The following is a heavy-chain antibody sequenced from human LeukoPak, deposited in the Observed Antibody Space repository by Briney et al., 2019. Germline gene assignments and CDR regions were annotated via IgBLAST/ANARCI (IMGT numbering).Heavy chain of an antibody. V-gene: IGHV4-59*12. CDR1: GGSINNYY. CDR2: ISYSGST. D-gene: IGHD3-16*01. J-gene: IGHJ4*02. Sequence: KPSETLSLTCTVSGGSINNYYWSWIRQPPGKGLEWIGYISYSGSTNYSPSLKSRVTVSVDTSKNQFSLTLSSVTAADAAVYYCARVGRGDYTWGSYSFDYWGQGTLVTVSS. CDR3: ARVGRGDYTWGSYSFDY.